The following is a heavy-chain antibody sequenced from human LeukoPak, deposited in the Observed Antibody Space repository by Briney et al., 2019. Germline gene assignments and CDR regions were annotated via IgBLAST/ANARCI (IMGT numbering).Heavy chain of an antibody. CDR1: GFTFNDFA. J-gene: IGHJ5*02. Sequence: GGSLRLSCAASGFTFNDFAMHWVRQAPGKSLEWVSLIRGDGGSTYYADSVKGRFTISRDNSKNSLYLQMNSLTTEDTASYYCAKAGGSYPTSAWSDPWGQGTLVTVSS. D-gene: IGHD1-26*01. CDR2: IRGDGGST. V-gene: IGHV3-43*02. CDR3: AKAGGSYPTSAWSDP.